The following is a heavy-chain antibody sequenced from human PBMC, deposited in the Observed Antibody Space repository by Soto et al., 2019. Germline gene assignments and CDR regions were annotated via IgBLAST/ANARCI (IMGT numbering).Heavy chain of an antibody. CDR1: GFTFSSYA. J-gene: IGHJ4*02. V-gene: IGHV3-23*01. CDR2: ISGSGGST. CDR3: ANLYGSGSDIDY. Sequence: GGSLRLSCAASGFTFSSYAMSWVRQAPGKGLELVSAISGSGGSTYYADSVKGRFTISRDNSKNTLYLQMNSLRAEDTAVYYCANLYGSGSDIDYWGQGTLVTVSS. D-gene: IGHD3-10*01.